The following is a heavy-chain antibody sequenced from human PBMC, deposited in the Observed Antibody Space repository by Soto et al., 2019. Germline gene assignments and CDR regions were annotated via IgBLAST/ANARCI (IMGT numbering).Heavy chain of an antibody. CDR2: INPSGGST. J-gene: IGHJ4*02. CDR1: GYTFTSYY. D-gene: IGHD6-13*01. V-gene: IGHV1-46*03. CDR3: ARDPYIAAAGYYFAF. Sequence: ASVKVSCKASGYTFTSYYMHWVRQAPGQGLEWMGIINPSGGSTSYAQKFQGRVTMTRDTSTSTVYMELSSLRSEDTAVYYCARDPYIAAAGYYFAFWGQRTLVIGSS.